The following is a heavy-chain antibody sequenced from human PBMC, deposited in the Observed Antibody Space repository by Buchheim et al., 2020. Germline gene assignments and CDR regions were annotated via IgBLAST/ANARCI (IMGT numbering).Heavy chain of an antibody. Sequence: EVQLLESGGGLVQPGGSLRLSCAASGFTFSSYAMSWVRQAPGKGLEWVSAISGSGCSTYYADSVKGRFTIPRDNSKNTLYLQMNSLRAEDTAVYYCAKDLGGSCTSCYAFDYWGQGTL. V-gene: IGHV3-23*01. CDR2: ISGSGCST. D-gene: IGHD2-2*01. CDR3: AKDLGGSCTSCYAFDY. CDR1: GFTFSSYA. J-gene: IGHJ4*02.